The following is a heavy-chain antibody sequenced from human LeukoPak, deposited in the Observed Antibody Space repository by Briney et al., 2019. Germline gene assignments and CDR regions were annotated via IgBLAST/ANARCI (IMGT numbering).Heavy chain of an antibody. Sequence: PSETLSLTCTVSGDSFSSVTDYWAWIRQPPGKGLEWIASGDYSGGTYYNPSLESRVAISADMSKNQFSLKLTSVTGADTAVYYCAGERGEEYSSGWYKRDYFDNWGQGIRVTVSS. CDR2: GDYSGGT. CDR1: GDSFSSVTDY. V-gene: IGHV4-39*07. J-gene: IGHJ4*02. CDR3: AGERGEEYSSGWYKRDYFDN. D-gene: IGHD6-19*01.